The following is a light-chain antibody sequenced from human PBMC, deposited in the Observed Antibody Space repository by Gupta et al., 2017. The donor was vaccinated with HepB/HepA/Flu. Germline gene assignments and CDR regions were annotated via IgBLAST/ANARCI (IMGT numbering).Light chain of an antibody. J-gene: IGLJ2*01. CDR1: SSNIGSNT. V-gene: IGLV1-44*01. CDR3: AAWYDSLNGVV. CDR2: SNN. Sequence: QYVLTQPPSASGTPGQRVPISCSGSSSNIGSNTVNWYQQLPGTAPKLLIYSNNQRPSGVPYRFSGSKSGTSASLAISGLQSEDEADYYCAAWYDSLNGVVFGGGTKLTVL.